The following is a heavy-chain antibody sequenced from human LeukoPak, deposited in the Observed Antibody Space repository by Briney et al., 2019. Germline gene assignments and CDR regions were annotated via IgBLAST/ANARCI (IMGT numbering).Heavy chain of an antibody. CDR1: GCTFSGSA. Sequence: GGSVKLSCEASGCTFSGSAMHWVRQASGKGLEWLGHINSIGNIHATAYAASLKGRFTISRDDSKNTAYLQTNNLETEDTAMYYCARQSGAAIPFVYWGQGTLVTVSS. V-gene: IGHV3-73*01. D-gene: IGHD2-2*02. CDR3: ARQSGAAIPFVY. J-gene: IGHJ4*02. CDR2: INSIGNIHAT.